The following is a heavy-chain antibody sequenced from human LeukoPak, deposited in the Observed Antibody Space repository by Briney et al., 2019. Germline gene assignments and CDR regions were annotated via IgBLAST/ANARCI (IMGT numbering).Heavy chain of an antibody. D-gene: IGHD2-2*01. J-gene: IGHJ4*02. V-gene: IGHV1-46*01. CDR1: GYTFSSYY. CDR3: ARAGSSTSCPLG. Sequence: ASVKVSCKASGYTFSSYYMHWVRQAPGQGLEWTGIINPSGDSTSYAQKFQGRVTMTRDTSTSTVYMELSSLRSEDTAVYYCARAGSSTSCPLGWGQGTLVTVSS. CDR2: INPSGDST.